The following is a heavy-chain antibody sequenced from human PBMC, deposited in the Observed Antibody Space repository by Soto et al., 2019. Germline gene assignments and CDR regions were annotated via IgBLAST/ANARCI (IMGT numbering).Heavy chain of an antibody. Sequence: GGSLRLSCAASGFTFSSYWMSWVRQAPGKGLEWVANIKQDGSEKYYVDSVKGRFTISRDNAKNSLYLQMNSLRAEDTAVYYCARGWSGYCSGGSCYSGYYYGMDVWGQGTTVTVSS. CDR3: ARGWSGYCSGGSCYSGYYYGMDV. V-gene: IGHV3-7*01. CDR2: IKQDGSEK. D-gene: IGHD2-15*01. J-gene: IGHJ6*02. CDR1: GFTFSSYW.